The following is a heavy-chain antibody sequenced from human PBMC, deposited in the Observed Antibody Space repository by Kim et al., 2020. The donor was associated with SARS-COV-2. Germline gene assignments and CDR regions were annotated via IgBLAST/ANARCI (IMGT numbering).Heavy chain of an antibody. V-gene: IGHV7-4-1*02. CDR1: GYTFTSYA. CDR2: INTNTGNP. D-gene: IGHD4-17*01. Sequence: ASVKVSCKASGYTFTSYAMNWVRQAPGQGLEWMGWINTNTGNPTYAQGFTGRFVFSLDTSVSTAYLQISSLKAEDTAVYYCARGPVTTVTPLDAFDIWGQGTMVTVSS. J-gene: IGHJ3*02. CDR3: ARGPVTTVTPLDAFDI.